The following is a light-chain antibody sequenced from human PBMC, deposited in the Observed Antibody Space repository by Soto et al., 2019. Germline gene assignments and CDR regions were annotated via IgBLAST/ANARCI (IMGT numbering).Light chain of an antibody. V-gene: IGKV3-20*01. CDR3: QHYDNSPPSVT. CDR1: QSVSSDY. CDR2: GAS. Sequence: EIVLTQSPDTLSLSPGERATLSCRASQSVSSDYLDWYQQKPGQAPRLLIYGASRRATGIPDRFSGSGSGTDFILTISRLEPEDFAVYYCQHYDNSPPSVTFGPGTKVDIK. J-gene: IGKJ3*01.